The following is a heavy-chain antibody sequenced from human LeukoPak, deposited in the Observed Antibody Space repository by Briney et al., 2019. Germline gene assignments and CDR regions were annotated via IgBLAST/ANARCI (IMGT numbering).Heavy chain of an antibody. J-gene: IGHJ4*02. Sequence: PGGSLRLSCAASGFIFSTYAMSWVRGRGLEWVSGISKSGGSTYYADSVKGRFTISRDNSKNTLYLQMNSLRAEDTAVYYCARGQDSSLVDYWGQGTLVTVSS. D-gene: IGHD6-13*01. CDR1: GFIFSTYA. V-gene: IGHV3-23*01. CDR3: ARGQDSSLVDY. CDR2: ISKSGGST.